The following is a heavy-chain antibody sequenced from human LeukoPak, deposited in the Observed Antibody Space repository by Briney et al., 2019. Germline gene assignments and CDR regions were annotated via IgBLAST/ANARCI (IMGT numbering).Heavy chain of an antibody. J-gene: IGHJ6*02. CDR2: ISAYNGNT. V-gene: IGHV1-18*01. CDR3: AGDSPTYYYDSSGYPKGYYGMDV. Sequence: GASVKVSCKASGGTFSSYAISWVRQAPGQGLEWMGWISAYNGNTNYAQKLQGRVTMTTDTSTSTAYMELRSLRSDDTAVYYCAGDSPTYYYDSSGYPKGYYGMDVWGQGTTVTVSS. CDR1: GGTFSSYA. D-gene: IGHD3-22*01.